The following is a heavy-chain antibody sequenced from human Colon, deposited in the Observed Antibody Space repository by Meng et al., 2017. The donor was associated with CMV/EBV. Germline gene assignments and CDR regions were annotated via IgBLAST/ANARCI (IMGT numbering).Heavy chain of an antibody. CDR2: TYYRSQWST. D-gene: IGHD1-26*01. CDR1: GDSVSSNNGA. J-gene: IGHJ4*02. CDR3: ARVISSIGIIDY. V-gene: IGHV6-1*01. Sequence: SGDSVSSNNGAWNWIRQSPSRGLEWLGRTYYRSQWSTDYAVSLRSRINIKADTAKNQFSLQLNSVTPEDTAMYYCARVISSIGIIDYWGQGSLVTVSS.